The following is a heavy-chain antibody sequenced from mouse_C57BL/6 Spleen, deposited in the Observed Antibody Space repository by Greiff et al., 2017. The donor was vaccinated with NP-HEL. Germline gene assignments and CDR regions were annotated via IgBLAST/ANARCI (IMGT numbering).Heavy chain of an antibody. D-gene: IGHD2-5*01. CDR3: ARKGSNYGYAMDY. J-gene: IGHJ4*01. Sequence: VQLQESGAELARPGASVKLSCKASGYTFTSYGISWVKQRTGQGLEWIGEIYPRSGNTYYNEKFKGKATLTADKSSSTAYMELRSLTSEDSAVYFCARKGSNYGYAMDYWGQGTSVTVSS. CDR1: GYTFTSYG. V-gene: IGHV1-81*01. CDR2: IYPRSGNT.